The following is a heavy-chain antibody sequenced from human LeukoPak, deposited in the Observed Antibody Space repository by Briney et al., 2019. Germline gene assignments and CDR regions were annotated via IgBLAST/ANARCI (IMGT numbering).Heavy chain of an antibody. J-gene: IGHJ6*02. CDR2: ISAYNGNT. CDR1: GYTFTSYG. V-gene: IGHV1-18*01. D-gene: IGHD2-2*01. Sequence: GASVKVSCKASGYTFTSYGISWVRQAPGQGLEWMGWISAYNGNTNYAQKLQGRVTMTTDTSTSTAYMELRSLRSDDTAVYYCARVAVVVVPAGGYYYYYYGMDVWGQGATVTVSS. CDR3: ARVAVVVVPAGGYYYYYYGMDV.